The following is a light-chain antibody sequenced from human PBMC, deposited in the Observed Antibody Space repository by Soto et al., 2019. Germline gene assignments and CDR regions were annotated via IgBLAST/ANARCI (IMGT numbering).Light chain of an antibody. CDR2: EVS. CDR3: SSYTTSSTPYV. Sequence: QSALTQPASVSGSPGQSITISCTGTSNDVGGYNYVSWYQQHPGKAPKLMIYEVSHRPSGVSNRFSGSKSGNTASLTISGLQAEDEADYYCSSYTTSSTPYVFGTGTMLTVL. J-gene: IGLJ1*01. CDR1: SNDVGGYNY. V-gene: IGLV2-14*01.